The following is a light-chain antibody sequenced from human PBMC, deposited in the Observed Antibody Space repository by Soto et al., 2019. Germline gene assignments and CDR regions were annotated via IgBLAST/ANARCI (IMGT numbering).Light chain of an antibody. V-gene: IGKV3-15*01. CDR2: GAS. Sequence: EIVMTQSPATLSVSPGERATLSCRASQSVSSKLAWYQQKPGQAPRLLIYGASTRATGIPARFSGSGSGTEFTLTISSLQSEDFAVHYCQEYNSYWTFGQGTKVDIK. CDR1: QSVSSK. CDR3: QEYNSYWT. J-gene: IGKJ1*01.